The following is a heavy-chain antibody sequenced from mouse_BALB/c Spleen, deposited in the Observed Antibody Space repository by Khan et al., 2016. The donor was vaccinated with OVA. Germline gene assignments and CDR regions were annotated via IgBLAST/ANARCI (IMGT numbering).Heavy chain of an antibody. V-gene: IGHV14-3*02. Sequence: VRLQQSGAELVKPGASVKLSCTASGFNIKDTYMHWVKQRPEQGLEWIGRIDPANGNTKYDPTFQGKATITADTSSNTAYLQLSSLTSEDTAVSYGGDGYGGYAMDYWGQGTSVTVSS. CDR3: GDGYGGYAMDY. CDR1: GFNIKDTY. D-gene: IGHD2-3*01. CDR2: IDPANGNT. J-gene: IGHJ4*01.